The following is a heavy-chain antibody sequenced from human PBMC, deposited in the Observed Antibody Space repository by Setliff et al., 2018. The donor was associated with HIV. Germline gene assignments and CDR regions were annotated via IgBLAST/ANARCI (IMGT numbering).Heavy chain of an antibody. CDR1: GYTFTSHY. D-gene: IGHD6-19*01. J-gene: IGHJ3*02. CDR3: ARDRDSSAWTDNDAFDI. Sequence: ASVKVSCKASGYTFTSHYMYWVRQAPGQGLEWMGIISPIGGTTRYAQKFQGRVTMTRDTSTSTIYMELSSLRSDDTAVYYCARDRDSSAWTDNDAFDIWGQGTMVTV. CDR2: ISPIGGTT. V-gene: IGHV1-46*01.